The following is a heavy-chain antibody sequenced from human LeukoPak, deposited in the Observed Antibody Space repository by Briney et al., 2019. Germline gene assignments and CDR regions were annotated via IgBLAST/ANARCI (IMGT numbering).Heavy chain of an antibody. CDR3: AKQRSGGSGWCMDY. V-gene: IGHV3-9*01. CDR1: GFTFDDYA. D-gene: IGHD6-19*01. Sequence: PGGSLRLSCAASGFTFDDYAMHWVRQAPGKGLEWVSGISWNSGSIGYADSVKGRFTISRDNAKNSLYLQMNSLRADDTAVYYCAKQRSGGSGWCMDYWGQGTLVTVSS. J-gene: IGHJ4*02. CDR2: ISWNSGSI.